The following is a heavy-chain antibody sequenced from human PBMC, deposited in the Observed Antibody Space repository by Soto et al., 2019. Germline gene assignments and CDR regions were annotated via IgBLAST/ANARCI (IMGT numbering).Heavy chain of an antibody. J-gene: IGHJ4*02. V-gene: IGHV4-34*01. CDR1: GGNFRTYC. CDR2: INHSGST. Sequence: SETLSLTSTVYGGNFRTYCWSWIRQPPGKGLEWIGEINHSGSTNYNPSLKSRVTISVDTSKNQFSLKLHSVTAADTAVYYCARGDSSGWYFDYWGRGTLVTVSS. CDR3: ARGDSSGWYFDY. D-gene: IGHD6-19*01.